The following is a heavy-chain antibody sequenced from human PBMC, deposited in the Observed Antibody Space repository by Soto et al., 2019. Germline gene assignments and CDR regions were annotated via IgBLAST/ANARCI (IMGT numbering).Heavy chain of an antibody. CDR1: GGSFSDYD. V-gene: IGHV4-34*01. D-gene: IGHD3-10*01. CDR3: AGYSSSFVGFEV. Sequence: QVQLQQWGAGLLKPSETLSLNCGVHGGSFSDYDWTWVRQSPGRGLEWIGEVSQSGRITYNPSLKSRFTISGDTAKNQFSLRLTSVTAADTAVYFCAGYSSSFVGFEVWGHGTEVTVSS. CDR2: VSQSGRI. J-gene: IGHJ3*01.